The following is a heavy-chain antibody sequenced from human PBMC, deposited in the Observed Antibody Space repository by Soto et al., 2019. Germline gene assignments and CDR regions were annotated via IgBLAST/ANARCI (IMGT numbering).Heavy chain of an antibody. Sequence: PGGSLRLSCAASGFTFSSYAMSWVRQAPGKGLEWVSAISGSGGSTYYADSVKGRFTISRDNSKNTLYLQMNSLRAEDTAVYYCAKDECGSSWFRYYFDYCGQGTLVTVS. D-gene: IGHD6-13*01. CDR3: AKDECGSSWFRYYFDY. CDR1: GFTFSSYA. V-gene: IGHV3-23*01. J-gene: IGHJ4*02. CDR2: ISGSGGST.